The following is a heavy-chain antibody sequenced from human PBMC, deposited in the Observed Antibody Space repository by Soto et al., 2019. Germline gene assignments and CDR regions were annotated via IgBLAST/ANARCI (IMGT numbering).Heavy chain of an antibody. D-gene: IGHD2-2*01. CDR1: GYTFTSYG. V-gene: IGHV1-18*01. CDR3: ARDYCSSTSCLIDY. J-gene: IGHJ4*02. Sequence: ASVKVSCKASGYTFTSYGISWVRQAPGQGLEWMGWISIYNGNTNYAQKLQGRVTMTTDTSTSTAYMELRSLRSDDTAVYYCARDYCSSTSCLIDYWGQGTLVTVSS. CDR2: ISIYNGNT.